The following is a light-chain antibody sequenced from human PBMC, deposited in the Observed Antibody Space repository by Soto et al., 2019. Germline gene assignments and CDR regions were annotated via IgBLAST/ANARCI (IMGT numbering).Light chain of an antibody. CDR1: SSDVGGYNY. Sequence: QSALTQPASVSGSPGQSITISRTGTSSDVGGYNYVSWYQQHPGKAPKLMIYEVINRPSGVSDRFSGSKSGNTASLIISGLQAEDEADYYCSSYTSRVTYVFGTGTKVTVL. J-gene: IGLJ1*01. CDR2: EVI. CDR3: SSYTSRVTYV. V-gene: IGLV2-14*01.